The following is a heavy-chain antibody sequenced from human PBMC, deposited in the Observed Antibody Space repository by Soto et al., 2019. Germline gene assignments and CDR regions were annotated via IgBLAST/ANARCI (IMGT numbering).Heavy chain of an antibody. J-gene: IGHJ4*02. CDR1: GFTFNSYG. CDR2: ISYDGSNK. Sequence: QVQLVESGGGVVQPGRSLRLSCAASGFTFNSYGMHLVRQAPGKGLEWVAVISYDGSNKYYAESVKGRFTISRDNSKNTLYLQMNSLIAEDTAVYYCAKGHGRAVGGIGYYFDYWCEGTLGTVSS. D-gene: IGHD6-19*01. V-gene: IGHV3-30*18. CDR3: AKGHGRAVGGIGYYFDY.